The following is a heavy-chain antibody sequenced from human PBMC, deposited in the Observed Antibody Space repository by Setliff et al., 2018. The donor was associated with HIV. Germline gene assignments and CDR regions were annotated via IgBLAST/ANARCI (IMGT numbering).Heavy chain of an antibody. CDR3: ARQGGFSSSYYPRNYVDV. Sequence: SETLSLTCAVYGGSFSGYFWSWIRQSPGKGLEWIGEINHRGSANHNPSFKSRVIISVDTSKNQFSLKLSSVTAADTTVYYCARQGGFSSSYYPRNYVDVWGKGTTVTVSS. CDR1: GGSFSGYF. CDR2: INHRGSA. D-gene: IGHD6-13*01. V-gene: IGHV4-34*01. J-gene: IGHJ6*03.